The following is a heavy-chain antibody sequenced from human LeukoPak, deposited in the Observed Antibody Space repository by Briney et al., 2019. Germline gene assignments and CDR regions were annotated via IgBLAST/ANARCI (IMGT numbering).Heavy chain of an antibody. Sequence: SETLSLTCTVSGGSISSGSYYWSWIRQLAGKGLEWIGRIYTSGSTNYNPSLKSRVTISVDTSKNQFSLKLSSVTAADTAVYYCARSFRYYDSSGPPPDLWGRGTLVTVSS. CDR2: IYTSGST. V-gene: IGHV4-61*02. D-gene: IGHD3-22*01. CDR3: ARSFRYYDSSGPPPDL. J-gene: IGHJ2*01. CDR1: GGSISSGSYY.